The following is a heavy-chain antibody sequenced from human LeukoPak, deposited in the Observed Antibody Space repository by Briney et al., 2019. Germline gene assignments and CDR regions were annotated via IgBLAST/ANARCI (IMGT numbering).Heavy chain of an antibody. CDR2: INHSGST. Sequence: SETLSLTCTVSGASISSCTHYWSWIRQPPGKGLEWIGEINHSGSTNYNPSLKSRVTISVDTSKNQFSLKLSSVTAADTAVYYCASGSYWFDPWGQGTLVTVSS. J-gene: IGHJ5*02. CDR1: GASISSCTHY. CDR3: ASGSYWFDP. V-gene: IGHV4-39*07.